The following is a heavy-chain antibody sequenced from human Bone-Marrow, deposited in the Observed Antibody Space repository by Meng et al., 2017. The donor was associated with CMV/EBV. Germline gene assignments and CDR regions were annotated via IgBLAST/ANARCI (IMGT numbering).Heavy chain of an antibody. CDR1: GFTFSSYP. V-gene: IGHV3-30*04. J-gene: IGHJ6*02. D-gene: IGHD2-15*01. Sequence: GESLKISCAASGFTFSSYPMHWVRQAPGKGLEWVAVVSNDGSNKYYADSVKGRFTISRDNAKNSLYLQMNSLRAEDTAVYYCARDVYCSGGSCPYYYYYYGMDVWGQGTTVTVSS. CDR2: VSNDGSNK. CDR3: ARDVYCSGGSCPYYYYYYGMDV.